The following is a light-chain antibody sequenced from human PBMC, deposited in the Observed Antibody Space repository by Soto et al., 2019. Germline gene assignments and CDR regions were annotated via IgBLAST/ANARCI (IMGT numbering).Light chain of an antibody. CDR3: QQLNTYPLT. Sequence: DIQLTQSPSFLSASVGDRVTITCRASQAIHPYLAWYQIKPGKAPKLLIYGASTLQIEVPSRFSGSGSGTEFTLTISSLQPEAYATYFCQQLNTYPLTFGGGTKVEIK. CDR1: QAIHPY. V-gene: IGKV1-9*01. J-gene: IGKJ4*01. CDR2: GAS.